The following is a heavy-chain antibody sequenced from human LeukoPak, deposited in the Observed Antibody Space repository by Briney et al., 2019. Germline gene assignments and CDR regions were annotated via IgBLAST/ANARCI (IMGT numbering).Heavy chain of an antibody. CDR2: INPNSGGT. Sequence: ASVKVSCKASGYTFTGYYMHWVRQAPGQGLEWMGWINPNSGGTNYAQKFQGRVTMTRDTSISTAYMELSRLRSDDTAVYYCARRDFGSGSYTWFDPWGQGTLVTVSS. J-gene: IGHJ5*02. D-gene: IGHD3-10*01. CDR3: ARRDFGSGSYTWFDP. CDR1: GYTFTGYY. V-gene: IGHV1-2*02.